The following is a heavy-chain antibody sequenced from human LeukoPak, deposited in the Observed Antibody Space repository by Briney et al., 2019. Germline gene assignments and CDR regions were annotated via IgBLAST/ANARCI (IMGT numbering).Heavy chain of an antibody. CDR1: GFTFSSYG. J-gene: IGHJ4*02. V-gene: IGHV3-30*18. CDR2: ISSDGSDK. Sequence: PGGSLRLSCAASGFTFSSYGMHWVRQAPGKGLEWVAVISSDGSDKYYAASVKGQFTISRDNSKDTLYLQMNSLRAEDTAVYYCAKVGPSSWLGNDLFQWGQGTLVTVSS. CDR3: AKVGPSSWLGNDLFQ. D-gene: IGHD2-2*01.